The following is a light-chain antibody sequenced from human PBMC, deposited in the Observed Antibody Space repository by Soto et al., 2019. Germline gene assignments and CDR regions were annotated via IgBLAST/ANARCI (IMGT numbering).Light chain of an antibody. Sequence: QSALTQPASVSGSPGQSITISCTGSSSDIGYYNYVSWYQHHPGKAPQLIIFDVVNRPSGVSNRFSGAKSGKTASQTIFGLQAAYEAYYYCLSYTSTTVYVFGTGTKVTVL. CDR2: DVV. CDR3: LSYTSTTVYV. CDR1: SSDIGYYNY. V-gene: IGLV2-14*03. J-gene: IGLJ1*01.